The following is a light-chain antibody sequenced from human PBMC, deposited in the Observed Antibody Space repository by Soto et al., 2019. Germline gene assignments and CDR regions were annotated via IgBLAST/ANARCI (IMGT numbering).Light chain of an antibody. CDR2: DAS. J-gene: IGKJ5*01. CDR3: QQRSNLPPT. V-gene: IGKV3-11*01. CDR1: QSVSSS. Sequence: EIVLTQSPATLSLSPGARATLSCRASQSVSSSLAWLQQKPGQAPRLLIYDASNRATGIPDRFSGGGSGTDLTLTISSLEPEDFAVYYCQQRSNLPPTFGQGTRLEIK.